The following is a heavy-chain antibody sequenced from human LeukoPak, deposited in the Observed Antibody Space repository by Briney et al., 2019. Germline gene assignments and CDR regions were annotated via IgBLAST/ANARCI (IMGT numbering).Heavy chain of an antibody. Sequence: GGSLRLSCAAPGFSFSDYSMNWVRQAPGKGLEWVSFISSYSTYIYYADSLKGRFTISRDNAKNSLYLQMNSLRAEDTAVYYCARDSFAGYDSSGYSSYDYWGQGTLVNVSS. D-gene: IGHD3-22*01. CDR3: ARDSFAGYDSSGYSSYDY. J-gene: IGHJ4*02. CDR1: GFSFSDYS. CDR2: ISSYSTYI. V-gene: IGHV3-21*01.